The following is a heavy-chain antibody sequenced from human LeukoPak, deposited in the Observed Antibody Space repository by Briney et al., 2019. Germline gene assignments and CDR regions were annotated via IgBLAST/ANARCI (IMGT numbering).Heavy chain of an antibody. CDR3: ARHLRAAVYFDY. V-gene: IGHV4-39*01. CDR1: GASISSSNYF. J-gene: IGHJ4*02. CDR2: ASYSRSP. D-gene: IGHD6-13*01. Sequence: SETLSLTCTVSGASISSSNYFWGWIRQPPGKGLEWIGSASYSRSPYYNPSLRSRVTISVDTSKNQFSLNLRSVTAADTAVYYCARHLRAAVYFDYWGRGTLVALSS.